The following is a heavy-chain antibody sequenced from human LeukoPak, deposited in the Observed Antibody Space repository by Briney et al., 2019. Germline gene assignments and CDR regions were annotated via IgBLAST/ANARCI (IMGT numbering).Heavy chain of an antibody. Sequence: GGSLRLSCAASGLTFSRYWMSWVRPAPGKGVGWVANIKQDVSEKYYVDSVKGRFTISRDNAKNSLYLQMNSLRAEDTAVYYCAKVGEYQLLLYAFDMWGQGTMVTVSS. J-gene: IGHJ3*02. V-gene: IGHV3-7*03. D-gene: IGHD2-2*01. CDR1: GLTFSRYW. CDR3: AKVGEYQLLLYAFDM. CDR2: IKQDVSEK.